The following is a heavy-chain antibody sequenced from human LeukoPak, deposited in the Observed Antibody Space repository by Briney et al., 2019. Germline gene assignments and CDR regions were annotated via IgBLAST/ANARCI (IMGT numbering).Heavy chain of an antibody. V-gene: IGHV1-69*13. J-gene: IGHJ4*02. Sequence: SVKASCKASGGTFSSYAISWVRQAPGQGLEWMGGIIPIFGTANYAQKFQGRVTITADESTSTAYMELSSLRSEDTAVYYYARGEGYCSSTSCYEYFDYWGQGTLVTVSS. CDR3: ARGEGYCSSTSCYEYFDY. D-gene: IGHD2-2*01. CDR2: IIPIFGTA. CDR1: GGTFSSYA.